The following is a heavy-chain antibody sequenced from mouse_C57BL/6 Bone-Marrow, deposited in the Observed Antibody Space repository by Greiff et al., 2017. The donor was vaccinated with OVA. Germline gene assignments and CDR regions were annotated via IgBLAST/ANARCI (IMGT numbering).Heavy chain of an antibody. V-gene: IGHV1-19*01. CDR1: GYTFTDYY. J-gene: IGHJ3*01. D-gene: IGHD2-1*01. CDR3: ARVGGFYYGNSAWFAY. CDR2: INPYNGGT. Sequence: EVQLQQSGPVLVKPGASVKMSCKASGYTFTDYYMNWVKQSHGKSLEWIGVINPYNGGTSYNQKFKGKATLTVDKSSSTAYMELNSLTSEDSAVYYCARVGGFYYGNSAWFAYWGQGTLVTVSA.